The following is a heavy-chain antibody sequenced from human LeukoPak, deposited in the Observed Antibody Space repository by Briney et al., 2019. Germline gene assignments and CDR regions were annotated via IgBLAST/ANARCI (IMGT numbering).Heavy chain of an antibody. CDR2: IYYSGST. Sequence: SETLSLTCTVSGGSISSYYWSWIRQPPGKGLEWIAYIYYSGSTNYNHSLKSRVTISVDTSKNQFSLKMSSVTAADTAVYYCARTTRYYDSSGCFDFWGQGTLVTVSS. V-gene: IGHV4-59*08. J-gene: IGHJ4*02. D-gene: IGHD3-22*01. CDR3: ARTTRYYDSSGCFDF. CDR1: GGSISSYY.